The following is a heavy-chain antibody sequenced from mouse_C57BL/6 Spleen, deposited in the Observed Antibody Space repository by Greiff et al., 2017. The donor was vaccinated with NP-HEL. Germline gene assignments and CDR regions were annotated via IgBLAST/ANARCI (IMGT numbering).Heavy chain of an antibody. CDR1: GFSFNTYA. CDR3: VRHEDGYLYFDV. J-gene: IGHJ1*03. CDR2: IRSKSNNYAT. Sequence: EVKLVESGGGLVQPKGSLKLSCAASGFSFNTYAMNWVRQAPGQGLEWVARIRSKSNNYATYYADSVKDRFTISRDDSESMLYLQMNNLKTEDTAMYYCVRHEDGYLYFDVWGTGTTVTVSS. V-gene: IGHV10-1*01. D-gene: IGHD2-3*01.